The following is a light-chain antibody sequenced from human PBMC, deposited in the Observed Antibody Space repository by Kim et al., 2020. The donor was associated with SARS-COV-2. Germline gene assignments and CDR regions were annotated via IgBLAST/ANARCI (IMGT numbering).Light chain of an antibody. CDR2: DVS. V-gene: IGLV2-14*03. J-gene: IGLJ3*02. CDR1: SSDVGGYNY. CDR3: SSYTSSSTQLV. Sequence: QSALTQPASVSGSPGQSITISCTGTSSDVGGYNYVSWYQQHPVKAPKLMIFDVSNRPSGVSDRFSGSKSGNTASLTISGLQAEDEADYYCSSYTSSSTQLVFGGGTQLTVL.